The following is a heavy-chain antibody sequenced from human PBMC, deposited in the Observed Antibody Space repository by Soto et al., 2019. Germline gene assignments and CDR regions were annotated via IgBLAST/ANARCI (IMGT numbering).Heavy chain of an antibody. V-gene: IGHV3-23*01. CDR1: GFTFSSYT. CDR2: ISGSGSST. J-gene: IGHJ4*02. CDR3: AKAWGIDY. D-gene: IGHD7-27*01. Sequence: GGSLRLSCASSGFTFSSYTMSLVRQAPGKGLEWVSTISGSGSSTYSADSVKGRFTISRDNSKNTLYLQMNSLRVEDTAIYYCAKAWGIDYWGQGTLVTVSS.